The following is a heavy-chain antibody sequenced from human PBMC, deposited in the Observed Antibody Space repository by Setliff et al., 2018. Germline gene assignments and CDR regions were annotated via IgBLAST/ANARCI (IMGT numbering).Heavy chain of an antibody. Sequence: GGSLRLSCAASGFTFSSYWMSWVRQAPGKGLEWVANIKQDGSEKYHADAVKGRFTISRDNAKNSLYLQMTSLRAEDTAVYYCAREPTVTTLDYWGQGTLVTVSS. CDR2: IKQDGSEK. J-gene: IGHJ4*02. CDR1: GFTFSSYW. CDR3: AREPTVTTLDY. V-gene: IGHV3-7*01. D-gene: IGHD4-4*01.